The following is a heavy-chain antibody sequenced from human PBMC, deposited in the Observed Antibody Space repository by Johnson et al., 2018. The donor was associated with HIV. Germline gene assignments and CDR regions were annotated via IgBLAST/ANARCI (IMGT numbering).Heavy chain of an antibody. CDR3: STSVVVTAMNDAFDI. V-gene: IGHV3-30*02. CDR2: IRYAGSNK. J-gene: IGHJ3*02. Sequence: VQLVESGGGVVQPGRSLRLSCAASGFTFSTYGMHWVRQAPGKGLVWVAFIRYAGSNKYYADSVKGRFTISRDNSTNTLYLQRNSLRAEDTAVYYCSTSVVVTAMNDAFDIWSQGTMVTVSS. D-gene: IGHD2-21*02. CDR1: GFTFSTYG.